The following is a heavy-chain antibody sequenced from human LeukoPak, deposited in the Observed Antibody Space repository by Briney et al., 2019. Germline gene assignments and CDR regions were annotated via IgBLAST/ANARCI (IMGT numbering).Heavy chain of an antibody. CDR3: ARDLYWAFDI. V-gene: IGHV4-61*02. Sequence: SQTLELICTVSGGSIRRGDYYLSSIRLPAGKGLEWIGRIYTTGSTNYNPSLKSRVTISVDTSKDQFSLKLSSVTAADTAVYYCARDLYWAFDIWGQGTMVTVSS. D-gene: IGHD2-8*02. J-gene: IGHJ3*02. CDR1: GGSIRRGDYY. CDR2: IYTTGST.